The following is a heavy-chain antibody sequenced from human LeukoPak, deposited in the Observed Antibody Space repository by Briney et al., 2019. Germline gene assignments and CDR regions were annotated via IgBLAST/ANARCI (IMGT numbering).Heavy chain of an antibody. Sequence: GGSLRLSCTASGFTFSAYPMHWVRQAPGKRPEYVSAITSDGSGTYYARSVEGRFTISRDNSKNTLYLQMGSLRTDDMAMYYCARDRYYYDLWGQGTMVTVSS. CDR3: ARDRYYYDL. D-gene: IGHD3-10*01. J-gene: IGHJ3*01. V-gene: IGHV3-64*01. CDR2: ITSDGSGT. CDR1: GFTFSAYP.